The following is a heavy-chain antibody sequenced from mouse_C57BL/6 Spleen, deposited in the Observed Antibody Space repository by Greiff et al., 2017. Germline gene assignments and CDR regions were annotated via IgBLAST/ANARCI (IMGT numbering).Heavy chain of an antibody. CDR2: IYPGDGDT. D-gene: IGHD1-1*01. V-gene: IGHV1-82*01. CDR3: AREGTTVVAMGY. CDR1: GYAFSSSW. J-gene: IGHJ4*01. Sequence: QVQLQQSGPELVKPGASVKISCKASGYAFSSSWMNWVKQRPGKGLEWIGRIYPGDGDTNYNGKFKGKATLTADKSSSTAYMQLSSLTSEDSAVYFCAREGTTVVAMGYWGQGTSVTVSS.